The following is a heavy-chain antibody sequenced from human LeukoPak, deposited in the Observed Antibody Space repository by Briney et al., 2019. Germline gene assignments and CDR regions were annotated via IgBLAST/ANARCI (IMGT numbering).Heavy chain of an antibody. J-gene: IGHJ4*02. Sequence: ASVKVSCKASGYTFTIYYIHWVRQAPGQGLEWLGWIDPNSGVTNYAQKFQGRVAMTRDTSISTAYMELSRLRSDDSAVYYCARAKRLPLDYWGQGTLVTVSS. CDR2: IDPNSGVT. D-gene: IGHD1-1*01. CDR3: ARAKRLPLDY. CDR1: GYTFTIYY. V-gene: IGHV1-2*02.